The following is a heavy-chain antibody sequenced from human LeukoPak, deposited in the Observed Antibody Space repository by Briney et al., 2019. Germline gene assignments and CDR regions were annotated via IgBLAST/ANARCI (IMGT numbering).Heavy chain of an antibody. V-gene: IGHV4-59*01. J-gene: IGHJ5*02. CDR1: GGSTSSYY. CDR3: ARNVFSSSWYKGWFDP. Sequence: SETLSLTCTVSGGSTSSYYWSWIRQPPGKGLEWIGYIYYSGSTNYNPSLKSRVTISVDTSKNQFSLKLSSVTAADTAVYYCARNVFSSSWYKGWFDPWGQGTLVTVSS. CDR2: IYYSGST. D-gene: IGHD6-13*01.